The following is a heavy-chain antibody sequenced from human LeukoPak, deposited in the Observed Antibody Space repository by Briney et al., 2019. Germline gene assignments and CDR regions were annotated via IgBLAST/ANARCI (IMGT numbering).Heavy chain of an antibody. J-gene: IGHJ6*02. CDR1: GDSIGSYH. CDR3: ARVASKGGMDV. CDR2: VHYTWNT. D-gene: IGHD5/OR15-5a*01. Sequence: PSETLSLTCSVSGDSIGSYHWSWVRQPPGKGLEWIGHVHYTWNTKYNPSLTGRVSISLDRSKNQFALSLSSLTAADTAVYYCARVASKGGMDVWGQGTTV. V-gene: IGHV4-59*01.